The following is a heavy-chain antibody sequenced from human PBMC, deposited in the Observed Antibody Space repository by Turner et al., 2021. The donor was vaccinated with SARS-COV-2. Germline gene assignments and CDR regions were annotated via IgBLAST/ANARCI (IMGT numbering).Heavy chain of an antibody. CDR3: SRDSGDFDY. CDR1: GFTFSSCA. D-gene: IGHD3-10*01. V-gene: IGHV3-30-3*01. Sequence: QVQLVESGGGEVQRGGSLRHSCAASGFTFSSCAMHGVRQAPGKWLEWVAVISNDGSNNYYAVPVKGRFTISRDDSKNTLYLQMNSLRAEDTAVYYCSRDSGDFDYWGQGTLVTVSS. J-gene: IGHJ4*02. CDR2: ISNDGSNN.